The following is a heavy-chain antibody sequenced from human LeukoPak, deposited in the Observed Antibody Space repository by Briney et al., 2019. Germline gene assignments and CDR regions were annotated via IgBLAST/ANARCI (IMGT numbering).Heavy chain of an antibody. CDR2: ISSSSSYI. D-gene: IGHD3-10*01. Sequence: GGSLRLSCAASGFTFSSYSMNWVRQAPGKGLEWVSSISSSSSYIYYADSVKGRFTISRDNAKNSLYLQMNSLRAEDTAVYYCARDSYGSGSYYDYWGQGTLVTVSS. J-gene: IGHJ4*02. V-gene: IGHV3-21*01. CDR1: GFTFSSYS. CDR3: ARDSYGSGSYYDY.